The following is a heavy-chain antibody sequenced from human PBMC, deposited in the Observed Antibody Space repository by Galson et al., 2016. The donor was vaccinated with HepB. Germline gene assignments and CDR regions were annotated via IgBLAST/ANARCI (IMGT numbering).Heavy chain of an antibody. J-gene: IGHJ5*02. D-gene: IGHD1-1*01. CDR1: GNTFTDY. Sequence: SVKVSCKASGNTFTDYVSWVRQAPGQGLEWMGRINTNSGGTTYALAFHGRITMTRDTATRTLYMELRTLRSDDTAVYYYATQLVPGFASWGQGTLVVVSS. V-gene: IGHV1-2*06. CDR2: INTNSGGT. CDR3: ATQLVPGFAS.